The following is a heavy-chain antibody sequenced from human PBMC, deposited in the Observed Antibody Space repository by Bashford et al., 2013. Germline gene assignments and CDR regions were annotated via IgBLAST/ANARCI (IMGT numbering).Heavy chain of an antibody. J-gene: IGHJ4*02. CDR1: GGNFSTFP. V-gene: IGHV1-69*13. CDR3: ATYSGSYSFHYEY. Sequence: SVKVSCKVSGGNFSTFPITWVRQAPGQGLEWMGDIIPIFALTNYAQKFQDRVTLNADESTRTAVMELSSLKASDTAMYYCATYSGSYSFHYEYWGQGTLVTVSS. CDR2: IIPIFALT. D-gene: IGHD1-26*01.